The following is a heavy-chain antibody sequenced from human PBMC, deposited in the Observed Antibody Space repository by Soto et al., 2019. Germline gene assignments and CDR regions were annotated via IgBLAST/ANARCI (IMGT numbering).Heavy chain of an antibody. Sequence: QGLLLQSGDEVKTPGASVRVSCRASGYPFTSYGISWVRQAPGQGLEWVAWISAYNGNRDTAQKFQGRVTMTLDTATDTAHMELGDLTSADTAVYYCARGRIVASIHDAFEIWGQGTKVTVSS. V-gene: IGHV1-18*01. CDR2: ISAYNGNR. D-gene: IGHD1-26*01. CDR1: GYPFTSYG. CDR3: ARGRIVASIHDAFEI. J-gene: IGHJ3*02.